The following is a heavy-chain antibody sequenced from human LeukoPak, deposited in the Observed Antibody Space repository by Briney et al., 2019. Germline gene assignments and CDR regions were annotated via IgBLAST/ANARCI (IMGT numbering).Heavy chain of an antibody. Sequence: GGSLRLSCAASGFTFSSYAMSWVRQAPGKGLEWVSAISGSGGSTYYADSVKGRFTISRDNSKNTLYLQMNSLRAEDTAVYYCAKDVSRFYYDSSGYSFRPFDYWGQGTLVSVSS. CDR1: GFTFSSYA. V-gene: IGHV3-23*01. CDR2: ISGSGGST. J-gene: IGHJ4*02. D-gene: IGHD3-22*01. CDR3: AKDVSRFYYDSSGYSFRPFDY.